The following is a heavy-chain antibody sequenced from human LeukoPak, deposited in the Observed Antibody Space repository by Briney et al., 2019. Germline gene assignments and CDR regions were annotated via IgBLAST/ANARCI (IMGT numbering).Heavy chain of an antibody. CDR1: PYGFPSSG. Sequence: GESLHISSQGSPYGFPSSGIGWARPMPGKGLEWMGIIYPGDSDTRYRPSFQGQVTISADKSISTAYLQWSSLNTSDTAMYYCARYTDHYYFDYWGQGTLVTVSS. J-gene: IGHJ4*02. V-gene: IGHV5-51*01. CDR2: IYPGDSDT. CDR3: ARYTDHYYFDY. D-gene: IGHD1-1*01.